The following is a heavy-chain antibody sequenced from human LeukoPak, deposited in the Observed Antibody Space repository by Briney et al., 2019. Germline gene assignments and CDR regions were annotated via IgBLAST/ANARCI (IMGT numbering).Heavy chain of an antibody. Sequence: PGGSLRLSCAASGFTFSSYAMSWVRQAPGKGLEWVSAISGSGGSTYYADSVKGRFTISRDNSKNTLYLQMNSLRAEDTVVYYCAKLGWYYDFWSGPIADAFDIWGQGTMVTVSS. D-gene: IGHD3-3*01. CDR1: GFTFSSYA. CDR2: ISGSGGST. J-gene: IGHJ3*02. V-gene: IGHV3-23*01. CDR3: AKLGWYYDFWSGPIADAFDI.